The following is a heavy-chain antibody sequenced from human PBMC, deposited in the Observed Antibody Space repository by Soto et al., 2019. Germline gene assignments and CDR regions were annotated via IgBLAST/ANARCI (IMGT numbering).Heavy chain of an antibody. CDR3: AKDWEFDWPNYYFDY. Sequence: GGSLRLSCAASGFPFSHYAMSWVRQAPGKGLEWVSAISGDGSSTYFADSGKGRFTISRDNSKNTLYLQMNSLRAEDTAVYYCAKDWEFDWPNYYFDYWGQGTLVTVSS. CDR1: GFPFSHYA. J-gene: IGHJ4*02. CDR2: ISGDGSST. D-gene: IGHD3-9*01. V-gene: IGHV3-23*01.